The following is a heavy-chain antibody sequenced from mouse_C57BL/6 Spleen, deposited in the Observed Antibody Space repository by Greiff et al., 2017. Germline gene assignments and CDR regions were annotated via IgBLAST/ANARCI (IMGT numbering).Heavy chain of an antibody. V-gene: IGHV1-42*01. CDR2: INPSTGGT. Sequence: EVQLQQSGPELVKPGASVKISCKASGYSFTGYYMNWVKQSPEKSLEWIGEINPSTGGTTYNQKFKAKATLTVDKSSSTAYMQLKSLTSEDSAVYYCARSDYYSKAWFADWGQGTLVTVSA. J-gene: IGHJ3*01. D-gene: IGHD2-5*01. CDR3: ARSDYYSKAWFAD. CDR1: GYSFTGYY.